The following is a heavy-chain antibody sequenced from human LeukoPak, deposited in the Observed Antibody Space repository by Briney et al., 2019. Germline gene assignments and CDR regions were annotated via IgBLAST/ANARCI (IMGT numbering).Heavy chain of an antibody. J-gene: IGHJ2*01. Sequence: GESLKISYKGSGXSFTSYCIGWVRQVPGKGLEWLMITNPGDSETRNSPTFEGQVTISADKSTSTAYLQWSSLKASDTAMYYCVRQVKASMAGYTYWFFDLWGPGTLVTVSS. D-gene: IGHD3-9*01. CDR2: TNPGDSET. CDR1: GXSFTSYC. V-gene: IGHV5-51*01. CDR3: VRQVKASMAGYTYWFFDL.